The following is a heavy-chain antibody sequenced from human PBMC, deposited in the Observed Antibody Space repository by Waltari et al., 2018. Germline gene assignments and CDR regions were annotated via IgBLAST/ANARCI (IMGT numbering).Heavy chain of an antibody. D-gene: IGHD2-21*02. CDR1: GGSISGFY. V-gene: IGHV4-59*01. Sequence: QVQLQESGPSLLQPSETLSLICTVSGGSISGFYWSWVRQPPGKGLDWIGYIYYTGSTNFNPSLKSRVTMSVDTSKNQFSLKLSSLTAADTVFYYCARGGGGDWEWFDPWGQGTLVTVSS. CDR2: IYYTGST. J-gene: IGHJ5*02. CDR3: ARGGGGDWEWFDP.